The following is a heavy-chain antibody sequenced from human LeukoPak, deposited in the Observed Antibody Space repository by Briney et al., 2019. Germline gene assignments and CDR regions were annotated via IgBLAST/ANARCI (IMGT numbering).Heavy chain of an antibody. CDR1: GFTFGDYA. J-gene: IGHJ6*03. CDR2: IRSKAYGGTT. CDR3: TRDGVWFGELFRYYYYYMDV. V-gene: IGHV3-49*04. Sequence: GGSLRLSCTASGFTFGDYAMSWGRQAPGKGLEWVGFIRSKAYGGTTEYAASVKGRFTISRDDSKSIAYLQMNSLKTEDTAVYYCTRDGVWFGELFRYYYYYMDVWGKGTTVTISS. D-gene: IGHD3-10*01.